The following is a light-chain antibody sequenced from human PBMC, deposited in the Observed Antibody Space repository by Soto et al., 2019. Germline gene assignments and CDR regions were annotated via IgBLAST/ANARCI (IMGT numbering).Light chain of an antibody. CDR1: QTIGNS. CDR2: AAS. J-gene: IGKJ3*01. CDR3: HQSYSIPDT. Sequence: DLQMTQSPSSLSASVGDRVTITCRASQTIGNSLNWYQQKPGKAPKLLIFAASSLQSGVPSRFSGSGSGTDFTLTISSLQPEDFATYYCHQSYSIPDTFGPGTKVDIK. V-gene: IGKV1-39*01.